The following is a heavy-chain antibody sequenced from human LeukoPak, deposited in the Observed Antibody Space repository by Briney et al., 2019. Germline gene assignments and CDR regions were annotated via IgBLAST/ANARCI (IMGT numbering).Heavy chain of an antibody. V-gene: IGHV1-69*05. Sequence: ASVKVSCKASGGTFSSYAISWVRQAPGQGLERMGRIIPIFGTANYAQKFQGRVTITTDESTSTAYMELSSLRSEDTAVYYCARSLRYFDWLLYDYWGQGTLVTVSS. J-gene: IGHJ4*02. D-gene: IGHD3-9*01. CDR2: IIPIFGTA. CDR3: ARSLRYFDWLLYDY. CDR1: GGTFSSYA.